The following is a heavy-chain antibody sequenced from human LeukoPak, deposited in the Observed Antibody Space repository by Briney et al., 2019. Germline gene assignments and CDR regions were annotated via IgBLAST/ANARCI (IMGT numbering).Heavy chain of an antibody. CDR2: IYPGDSDT. J-gene: IGHJ4*02. V-gene: IGHV5-51*01. CDR3: ARQADYYDSRHIDY. D-gene: IGHD3-22*01. CDR1: GYSFTSYW. Sequence: PGESLKISCKVSGYSFTSYWIGWVRPMPGKGLEWMGIIYPGDSDTRYSPSFQGQVTISADKSISTAYLQWSSLRASDTAMYYCARQADYYDSRHIDYWGQGTLVTVSS.